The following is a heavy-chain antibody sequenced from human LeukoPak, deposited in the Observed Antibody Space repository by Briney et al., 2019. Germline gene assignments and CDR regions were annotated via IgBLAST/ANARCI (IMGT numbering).Heavy chain of an antibody. CDR3: AKDRTWGGYLIDAFDI. D-gene: IGHD5-12*01. Sequence: GGSLRLSCAASGFTFSSYSMNWVRQAPGRGLEWVSSISSSSSYIYYADSVKGRFTISRDNSKNTLYLQMNSLRAEDTAVYYCAKDRTWGGYLIDAFDIWGQGTMVTVSS. CDR1: GFTFSSYS. J-gene: IGHJ3*02. V-gene: IGHV3-21*04. CDR2: ISSSSSYI.